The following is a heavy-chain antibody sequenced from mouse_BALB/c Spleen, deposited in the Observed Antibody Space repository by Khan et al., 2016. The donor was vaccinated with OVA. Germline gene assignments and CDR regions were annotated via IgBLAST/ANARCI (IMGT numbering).Heavy chain of an antibody. J-gene: IGHJ3*01. CDR2: IRYDGDS. CDR3: AGEGSSGPAWFAY. Sequence: EVQLVESGPGLVKPTQSLSLTCSVTGYSITSGYFWNWIRQFPGNKLEWMGYIRYDGDSNYNPSLKNRISITRDTSKNQFFLKLNSVTPEDTATXYCAGEGSSGPAWFAYWGQGTLVTVSA. CDR1: GYSITSGYF. V-gene: IGHV3-6*01. D-gene: IGHD3-1*01.